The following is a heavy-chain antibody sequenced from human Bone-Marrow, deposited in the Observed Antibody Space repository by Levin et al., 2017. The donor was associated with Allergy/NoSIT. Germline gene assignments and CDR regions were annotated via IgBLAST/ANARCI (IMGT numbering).Heavy chain of an antibody. J-gene: IGHJ2*01. Sequence: PGESLKISCAVSGFTFSDHHMSWIRQAPGKGLEWLSYISDDGGTTSSAASVKGRFTISRDNAKNSLYLQMNSLRVEDTAIYYCAREFRESGWYFDLWGRGTLVSVSS. D-gene: IGHD3-10*01. CDR3: AREFRESGWYFDL. CDR1: GFTFSDHH. V-gene: IGHV3-11*01. CDR2: ISDDGGTT.